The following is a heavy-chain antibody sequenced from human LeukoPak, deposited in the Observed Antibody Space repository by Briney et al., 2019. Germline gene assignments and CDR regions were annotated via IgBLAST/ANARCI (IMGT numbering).Heavy chain of an antibody. CDR1: GGSISSYC. J-gene: IGHJ4*02. V-gene: IGHV4-59*01. Sequence: PSETLSLTCTVSGGSISSYCWSWIRQPPGKGLEWIGYIYYSGSTNYNPSLKSRVTISVDTSKNQFSLKLSSVTAADTAVYYCAGDQCSGGSCFHDYWSQGTLVTVSS. D-gene: IGHD2-15*01. CDR3: AGDQCSGGSCFHDY. CDR2: IYYSGST.